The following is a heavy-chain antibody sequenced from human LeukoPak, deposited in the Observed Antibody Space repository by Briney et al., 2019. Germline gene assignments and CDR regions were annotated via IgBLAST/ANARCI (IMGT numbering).Heavy chain of an antibody. V-gene: IGHV3-30-3*01. J-gene: IGHJ6*02. CDR1: GFTVSSYA. Sequence: GGSLRLSCAASGFTVSSYAMHWVRQVPGKGLEWVAVILSDGSNKYYADSVKGRFTISRDNSKNTLYLQMNSLRAEDTAVYYCAKDRRTYYDTLTGYIHYYYGMDVWGQGTTVTVSS. CDR2: ILSDGSNK. D-gene: IGHD3-9*01. CDR3: AKDRRTYYDTLTGYIHYYYGMDV.